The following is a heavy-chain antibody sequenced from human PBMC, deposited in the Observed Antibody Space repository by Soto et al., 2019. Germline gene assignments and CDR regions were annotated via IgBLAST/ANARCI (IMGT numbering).Heavy chain of an antibody. Sequence: GGSLRLSCAASGFTFSSYSMNWVRQAPGKGLEWVSSISSSSSYIYYADSVKGRFTISRDNAKNSLYLQMNSLRAEDTAVYYCARGMNYYDSSGYWVGAFDIWGQGPMVTVSS. CDR1: GFTFSSYS. D-gene: IGHD3-22*01. CDR3: ARGMNYYDSSGYWVGAFDI. V-gene: IGHV3-21*01. CDR2: ISSSSSYI. J-gene: IGHJ3*02.